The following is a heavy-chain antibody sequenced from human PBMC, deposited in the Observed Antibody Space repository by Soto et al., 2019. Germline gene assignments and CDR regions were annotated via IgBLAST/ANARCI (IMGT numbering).Heavy chain of an antibody. CDR2: INHSGST. J-gene: IGHJ5*02. Sequence: SETLSLTCAVYGGSFSGYYWSWIRQPPGKGLEWIGEINHSGSTNYNPSLKSRVTISVDTSKNQFSLKLSSVTAADTAVYYCARDPSWYNWNYYWFDPWGQGTLVTVSS. V-gene: IGHV4-34*01. D-gene: IGHD1-7*01. CDR1: GGSFSGYY. CDR3: ARDPSWYNWNYYWFDP.